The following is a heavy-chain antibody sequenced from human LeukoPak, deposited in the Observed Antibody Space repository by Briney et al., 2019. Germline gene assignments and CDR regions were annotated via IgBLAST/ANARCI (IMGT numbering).Heavy chain of an antibody. J-gene: IGHJ6*02. CDR1: GGSISPYF. V-gene: IGHV4-59*08. Sequence: SETLSLTCTVAGGSISPYFWSWIRQPPGRGREWIGYIYSGTTKYNPSPESRGTISADTSTNPYSLWRSAVTAPATAVYYCARHDVVPIYQRGMDVWGQGTTVTVSS. D-gene: IGHD2-2*01. CDR3: ARHDVVPIYQRGMDV. CDR2: IYSGTT.